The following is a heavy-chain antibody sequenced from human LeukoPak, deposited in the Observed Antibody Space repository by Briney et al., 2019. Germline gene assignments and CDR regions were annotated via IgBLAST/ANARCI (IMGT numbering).Heavy chain of an antibody. J-gene: IGHJ4*02. D-gene: IGHD6-13*01. CDR2: INPNSGGT. CDR3: ARDEAAAAARDY. Sequence: ASVKVSCKASGYTFTGYYIHWVRQAPGQGLEWMGWINPNSGGTNYAQKFQGRVTMTRDTSISTAYMELSRLRSDDTAVYYCARDEAAAAARDYWGQGTLVTVSS. CDR1: GYTFTGYY. V-gene: IGHV1-2*02.